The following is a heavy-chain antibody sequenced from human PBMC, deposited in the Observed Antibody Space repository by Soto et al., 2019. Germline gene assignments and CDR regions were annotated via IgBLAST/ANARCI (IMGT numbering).Heavy chain of an antibody. CDR3: ARDEHDYGDYRTSYGMDV. D-gene: IGHD4-17*01. Sequence: GGSLRLSCAASGFTFSSYGMHWVRQAPGKGLEWVAVIWYDGSNKYYADSVKGRFTISRDNSKNTLYLQMNSLRAEDTAVYYCARDEHDYGDYRTSYGMDVWGQGTTGTVSS. V-gene: IGHV3-33*01. CDR1: GFTFSSYG. J-gene: IGHJ6*02. CDR2: IWYDGSNK.